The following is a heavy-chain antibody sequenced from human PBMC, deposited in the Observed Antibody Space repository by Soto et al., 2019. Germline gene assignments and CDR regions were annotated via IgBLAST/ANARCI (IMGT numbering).Heavy chain of an antibody. D-gene: IGHD1-26*01. Sequence: EVQLLESGGGLVQPGASLRLSCAASGFTFSSYAMSWVRQAPGKGLEWVSGVSGSGGSTYYADSVKGRFTISRDNSKNTLYLQMSSLRAEDTGVYYCAKVVPPVDYWGQGTLVTVSS. CDR1: GFTFSSYA. J-gene: IGHJ4*02. CDR3: AKVVPPVDY. V-gene: IGHV3-23*01. CDR2: VSGSGGST.